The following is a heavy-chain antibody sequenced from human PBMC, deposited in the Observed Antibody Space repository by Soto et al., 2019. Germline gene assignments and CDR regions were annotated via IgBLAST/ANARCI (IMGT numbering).Heavy chain of an antibody. CDR1: GFTVSSTY. CDR3: ARSGYSYGPFDY. D-gene: IGHD5-18*01. V-gene: IGHV3-53*01. Sequence: EVQLVESGGGLIQPGGSLRLSCAASGFTVSSTYMSWVRQAPGKGLEWVSVIYSGGSTYYADSVKGRFTISRDNSKNTLYLQMHSRRAEDTAVYYWARSGYSYGPFDYWGQGNLVTVSS. CDR2: IYSGGST. J-gene: IGHJ4*02.